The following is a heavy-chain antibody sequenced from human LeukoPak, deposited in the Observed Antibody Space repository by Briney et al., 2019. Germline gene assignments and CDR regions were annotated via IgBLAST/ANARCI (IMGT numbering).Heavy chain of an antibody. D-gene: IGHD1-1*01. Sequence: SETLSLTCTVSGGSISSSSYYWGWIRQPPGKGLEWIGSIYYSGSTYYNPSLKSRVTISVDTSKNQFSLNLSSVTAADTAVYYCARAQLDYYNYMDVWGKGTTVTVSS. CDR2: IYYSGST. CDR1: GGSISSSSYY. V-gene: IGHV4-39*07. CDR3: ARAQLDYYNYMDV. J-gene: IGHJ6*03.